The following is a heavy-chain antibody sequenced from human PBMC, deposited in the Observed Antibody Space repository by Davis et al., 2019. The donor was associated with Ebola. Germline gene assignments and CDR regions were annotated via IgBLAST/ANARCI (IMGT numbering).Heavy chain of an antibody. V-gene: IGHV3-30*02. CDR3: AKLVSLDY. D-gene: IGHD3-10*01. CDR1: GFTFSSYG. CDR2: IRYDGSNK. Sequence: PGGSLRLSCAASGFTFSSYGMHWVRQAPGKGLEWVAFIRYDGSNKYYADSVKGRFTISRDNSKNTLYLQMNSLRAEDTAVYYCAKLVSLDYWGQGTLVTVSS. J-gene: IGHJ4*02.